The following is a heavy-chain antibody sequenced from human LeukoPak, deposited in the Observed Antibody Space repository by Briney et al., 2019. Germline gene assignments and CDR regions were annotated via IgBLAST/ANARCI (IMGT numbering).Heavy chain of an antibody. D-gene: IGHD1-26*01. Sequence: PGGSLRLSCAASGFTFSSYSMNWVRQAPGKGLEWVSSISSSSSYIYYADSVKGRFTISRDNAKNSLYLQMNSLRAEDTAVYYCARGVDIVGATSHDYWGQGTLVTVSS. V-gene: IGHV3-21*01. J-gene: IGHJ4*02. CDR3: ARGVDIVGATSHDY. CDR1: GFTFSSYS. CDR2: ISSSSSYI.